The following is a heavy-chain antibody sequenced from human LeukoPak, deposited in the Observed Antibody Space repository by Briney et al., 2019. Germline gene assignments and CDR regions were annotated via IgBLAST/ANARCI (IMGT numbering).Heavy chain of an antibody. CDR1: GFTFDDYA. V-gene: IGHV3-9*03. J-gene: IGHJ4*02. CDR2: ISWNSGSI. CDR3: AKSSLSAYYGGDYFDY. Sequence: SLSLSCAASGFTFDDYAMHWVRQAPGRGVEWVSGISWNSGSIGYADYGEGRFPLSRDNAKNSLSMQKNSLRAEDMALYYWAKSSLSAYYGGDYFDYWGQGSLVTVSS. D-gene: IGHD3-16*01.